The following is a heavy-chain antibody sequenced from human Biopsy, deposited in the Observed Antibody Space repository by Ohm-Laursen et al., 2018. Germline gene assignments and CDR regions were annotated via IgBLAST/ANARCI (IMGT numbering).Heavy chain of an antibody. D-gene: IGHD3-9*01. Sequence: ASVNVSCNVSAHSFTKYYTNWARHAPGQGLDWMGIINPTGGTTIYAEEFQGRFTLTRDTSTGPVYLKLNSLIYKHTALYYCARDETGSSVFGPYYYGMNVWGQGTTVTVSS. CDR2: INPTGGTT. CDR3: ARDETGSSVFGPYYYGMNV. V-gene: IGHV1-46*01. CDR1: AHSFTKYY. J-gene: IGHJ6*02.